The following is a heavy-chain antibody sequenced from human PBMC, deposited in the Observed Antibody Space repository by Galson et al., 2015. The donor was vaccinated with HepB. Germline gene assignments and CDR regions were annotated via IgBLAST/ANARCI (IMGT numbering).Heavy chain of an antibody. D-gene: IGHD6-13*01. CDR2: IIPIFGIA. Sequence: SVKVSCKASGGTFSSYAISWVRQAPGQGLEWMGGIIPIFGIANYAQKFQGRVTITADESTSTAYMELSSLRSEDTAVYYCARAGAAAAGNWFDPWGQGTLVTVSS. CDR1: GGTFSSYA. CDR3: ARAGAAAAGNWFDP. V-gene: IGHV1-69*13. J-gene: IGHJ5*02.